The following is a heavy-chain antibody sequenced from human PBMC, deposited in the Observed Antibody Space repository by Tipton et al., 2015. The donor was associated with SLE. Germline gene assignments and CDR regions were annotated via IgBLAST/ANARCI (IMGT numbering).Heavy chain of an antibody. Sequence: TLSLTCSVSGGSISSDSYYWGWIRQPPGKGLEWIGEIIHSGTTNYNPSLKSRVSISVDTSKNQFSLKLSSVTAADTAVYYCARVAPTEVFDYWGQGTLVTVSS. CDR2: IIHSGTT. J-gene: IGHJ4*02. CDR1: GGSISSDSYY. V-gene: IGHV4-39*07. D-gene: IGHD1-1*01. CDR3: ARVAPTEVFDY.